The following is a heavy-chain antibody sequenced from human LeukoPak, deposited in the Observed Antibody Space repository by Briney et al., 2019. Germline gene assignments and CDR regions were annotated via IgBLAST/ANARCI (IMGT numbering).Heavy chain of an antibody. V-gene: IGHV4-34*01. CDR3: ARVRRWLVTGWFDP. CDR2: INHSGST. J-gene: IGHJ5*02. CDR1: GGSFSGYY. D-gene: IGHD2-21*02. Sequence: SETLSLTCAVYGGSFSGYYWSWIRQPPGKGLEWIGEINHSGSTNYNPSLKSRVTISVDTSKNQFSLKPSSVTAADTAVYYCARVRRWLVTGWFDPWGQGTLVTVSS.